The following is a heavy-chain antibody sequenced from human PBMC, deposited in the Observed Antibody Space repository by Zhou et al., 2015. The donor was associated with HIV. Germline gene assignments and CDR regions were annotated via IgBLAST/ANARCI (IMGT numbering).Heavy chain of an antibody. CDR2: IIPILGIA. CDR3: AREGTAMDRYYFDY. V-gene: IGHV1-69*08. J-gene: IGHJ4*02. Sequence: QVQLVQSGAEVKKPGSSVKVSCKASGGTFSSYTISWVRQAPGQGLEWMGRIIPILGIANYAQKFQGRVTITADKSTSTAYMELSSLRSEDTAVYYCAREGTAMDRYYFDYWGQGTLVTVSS. D-gene: IGHD5-18*01. CDR1: GGTFSSYT.